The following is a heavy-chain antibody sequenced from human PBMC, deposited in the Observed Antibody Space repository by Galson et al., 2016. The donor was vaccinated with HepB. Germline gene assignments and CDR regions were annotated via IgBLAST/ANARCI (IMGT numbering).Heavy chain of an antibody. J-gene: IGHJ6*04. CDR3: TTDSDPRSSYYYYYYTMDV. V-gene: IGHV3-15*01. Sequence: SLRLSCAVSGFTFRNVWMSWVRQAPGKGLECVGRVKSKTDGGTIDYAAPVKGRFTISRDDSKNTLYLHMNSLKSEDTAIYYCTTDSDPRSSYYYYYYTMDVWGKGTTVTVSS. CDR2: VKSKTDGGTI. CDR1: GFTFRNVW. D-gene: IGHD6-19*01.